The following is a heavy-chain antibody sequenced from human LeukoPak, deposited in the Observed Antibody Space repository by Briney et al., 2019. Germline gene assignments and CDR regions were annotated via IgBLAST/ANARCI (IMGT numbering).Heavy chain of an antibody. V-gene: IGHV1-8*01. CDR1: GYTFTSYE. Sequence: ASVKVSCKASGYTFTSYEINWVRQATGQGLEWMGWTNPNSGNTGYAQKFQGRVTMTRNTSISTAYMELSSLRSEDTAVYYCARGNYDFWSGYPKDAFDIWGQGTMVTVSS. D-gene: IGHD3-3*01. CDR3: ARGNYDFWSGYPKDAFDI. CDR2: TNPNSGNT. J-gene: IGHJ3*02.